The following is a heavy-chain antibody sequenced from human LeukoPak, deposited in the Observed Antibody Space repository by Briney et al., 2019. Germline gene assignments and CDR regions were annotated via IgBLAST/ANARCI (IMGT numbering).Heavy chain of an antibody. Sequence: GGSLRLXCAASGFTFRRYAMTWGRQAPGKGLEWVSALSSSGDTTFYADSVKGRFTISRDNSKNTLYLQMNSLRAEDTAVYYCANFDGTSGWYSYFDYWGQGTLVTVSS. CDR1: GFTFRRYA. D-gene: IGHD6-19*01. CDR3: ANFDGTSGWYSYFDY. J-gene: IGHJ4*02. V-gene: IGHV3-23*01. CDR2: LSSSGDTT.